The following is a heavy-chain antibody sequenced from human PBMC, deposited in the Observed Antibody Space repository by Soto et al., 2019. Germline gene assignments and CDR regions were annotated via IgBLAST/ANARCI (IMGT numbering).Heavy chain of an antibody. V-gene: IGHV1-69*06. Sequence: QVQLVQSGAEVKKPGSSVKVSCKASGGTFSSYAISWVRQAPGQGLEWMGGIIPIFGTANYAQKFQGRVTITADKSTSTAYMVLSSLRSEDTAVYYCARDGATVTDLGDGMDVWGQGTTVTVSS. CDR3: ARDGATVTDLGDGMDV. J-gene: IGHJ6*02. CDR1: GGTFSSYA. D-gene: IGHD4-17*01. CDR2: IIPIFGTA.